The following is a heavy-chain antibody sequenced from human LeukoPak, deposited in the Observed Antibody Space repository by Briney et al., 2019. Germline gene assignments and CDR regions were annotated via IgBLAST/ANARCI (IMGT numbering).Heavy chain of an antibody. D-gene: IGHD3-22*01. CDR2: INPSDGNT. Sequence: ASVKVSCKASGYTFTSYYMHWVRQAPGQGLEWMGIINPSDGNTTYAQKFQGRVTMTRDTSTSTVYMEMGSLRSEDTAVYYCARSYSHESSDYYFPTDYWGQGTRVTVSS. V-gene: IGHV1-46*01. CDR3: ARSYSHESSDYYFPTDY. CDR1: GYTFTSYY. J-gene: IGHJ4*02.